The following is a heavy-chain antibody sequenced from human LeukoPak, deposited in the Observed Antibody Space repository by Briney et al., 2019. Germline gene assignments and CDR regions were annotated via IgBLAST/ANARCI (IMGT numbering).Heavy chain of an antibody. CDR3: ARDISRRGYGSGSYYLIDY. Sequence: SETLSLTCTVSGGSISSSSYYWGWIRQPPGKGLEWIGRIYYSGSTYYNPSLKSRVTISVDTSKNQFSLKLSSVTAADTAVYYCARDISRRGYGSGSYYLIDYWGQGTLVTVSS. CDR1: GGSISSSSYY. V-gene: IGHV4-39*07. J-gene: IGHJ4*02. D-gene: IGHD3-10*01. CDR2: IYYSGST.